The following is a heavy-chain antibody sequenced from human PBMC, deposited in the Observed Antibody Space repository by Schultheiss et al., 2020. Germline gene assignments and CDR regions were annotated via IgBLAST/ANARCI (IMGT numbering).Heavy chain of an antibody. V-gene: IGHV4-34*01. Sequence: SETLSLTCAVYGGSFSGYYWSWIRQPPGKGLEWIGEINHSGSTNYNPSLKSRVTISVDTSKNQFSLKLSSVTAADTAVYYCARTDRRRSGWRTPLGYFQHWRKGTLVTV. CDR3: ARTDRRRSGWRTPLGYFQH. D-gene: IGHD6-19*01. CDR2: INHSGST. J-gene: IGHJ1*01. CDR1: GGSFSGYY.